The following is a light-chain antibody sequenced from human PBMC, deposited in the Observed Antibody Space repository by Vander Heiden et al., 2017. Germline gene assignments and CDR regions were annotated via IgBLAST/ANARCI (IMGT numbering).Light chain of an antibody. Sequence: QSALTQPPSASGSPGQSVTLPSTGTSSDIGAYNYVSWYQQHPGKAPKLVIYDVTKRPSGVPDRFSASKSGNTASLTVSGLRAEDEADYYCSSYAGTNNWGVFGGGTKLTVL. CDR3: SSYAGTNNWGV. V-gene: IGLV2-8*01. J-gene: IGLJ2*01. CDR1: SSDIGAYNY. CDR2: DVT.